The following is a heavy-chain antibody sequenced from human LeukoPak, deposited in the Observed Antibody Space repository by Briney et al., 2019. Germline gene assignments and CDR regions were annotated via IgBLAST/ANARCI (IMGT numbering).Heavy chain of an antibody. D-gene: IGHD3/OR15-3a*01. CDR2: IYSGGST. V-gene: IGHV3-66*02. Sequence: GGSLRLSYAASGFTVSSNYMSWVRQAPGKGLEWVSVIYSGGSTYYADSVKGRFTISRDNYKNTLYLQMNSLRAEDAAVYYCAREVGLVTHCWGQGSLVSVS. J-gene: IGHJ4*02. CDR3: AREVGLVTHC. CDR1: GFTVSSNY.